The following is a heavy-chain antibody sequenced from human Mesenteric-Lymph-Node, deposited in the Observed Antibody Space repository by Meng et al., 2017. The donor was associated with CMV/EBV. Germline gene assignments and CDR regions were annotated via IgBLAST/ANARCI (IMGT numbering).Heavy chain of an antibody. CDR2: INPSGGST. Sequence: GYPFTSYYMHWVRQAPGQGLEWMGIINPSGGSTSYAQKFQGRVTMTRDTSTSTVYMEESSLRSEDTAVYCFARRGHYGSGTYQWDYWGQGTPVTVSS. V-gene: IGHV1-46*01. CDR3: ARRGHYGSGTYQWDY. D-gene: IGHD3-10*01. J-gene: IGHJ4*02. CDR1: GYPFTSYY.